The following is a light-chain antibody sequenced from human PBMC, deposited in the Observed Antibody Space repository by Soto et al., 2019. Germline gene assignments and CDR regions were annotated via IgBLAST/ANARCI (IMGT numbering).Light chain of an antibody. CDR3: QQYYSYPHT. V-gene: IGKV1-8*01. Sequence: AIRMTQSPSSFSASTGDRVTITCRASQGISSYLAWYQQKPGKAPKLLIYAASTLQSGVPSRFSGRGSGTDSTLTISCLQSEDFATYYCQQYYSYPHTFGRGTKVEIK. J-gene: IGKJ1*01. CDR1: QGISSY. CDR2: AAS.